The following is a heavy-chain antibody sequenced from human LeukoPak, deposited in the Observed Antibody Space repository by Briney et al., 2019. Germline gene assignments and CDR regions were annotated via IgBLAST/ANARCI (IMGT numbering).Heavy chain of an antibody. J-gene: IGHJ6*03. CDR1: GFTFSDHY. V-gene: IGHV3-72*01. D-gene: IGHD6-13*01. CDR2: TRNKANSYTT. Sequence: QSGGSLRLSCAASGFTFSDHYMDWVRQAPGKGLEWVGRTRNKANSYTTQYAASVKCRFTISRDDSKSSLYLQMNSLKTEDTDVYYCAREVGSSWSNYYYYYMDVWGKGTTVTVSS. CDR3: AREVGSSWSNYYYYYMDV.